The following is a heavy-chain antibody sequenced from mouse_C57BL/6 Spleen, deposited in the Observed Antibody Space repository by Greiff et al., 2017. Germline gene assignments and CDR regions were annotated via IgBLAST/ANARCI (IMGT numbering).Heavy chain of an antibody. CDR3: ASYYGTRLYYFDY. CDR2: IHHNSGST. Sequence: QVQLQQPGAELVKPGASVKLSCKASGYTFTSYWMHWVKQRPGQGLEWIGMIHHNSGSTNYNEKFKSKATLTVDKSSSTAYMQLSSLTSEDSAVYYCASYYGTRLYYFDYWGQGTTLTVSS. J-gene: IGHJ2*01. D-gene: IGHD1-1*01. V-gene: IGHV1-64*01. CDR1: GYTFTSYW.